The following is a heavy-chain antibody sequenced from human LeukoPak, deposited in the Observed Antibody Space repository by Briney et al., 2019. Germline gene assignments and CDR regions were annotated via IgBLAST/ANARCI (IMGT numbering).Heavy chain of an antibody. Sequence: ASVKVSCKASGGTFSSYAISWVRQAPGQGLEWMGGIIPIFGTANYAQKYQGRVTITTDESTSTAYMELSSLRSEDTAVYYCAREPITIFGVVIIRGAFDIWGQGTMVTVSS. CDR3: AREPITIFGVVIIRGAFDI. CDR1: GGTFSSYA. V-gene: IGHV1-69*05. J-gene: IGHJ3*02. D-gene: IGHD3-3*01. CDR2: IIPIFGTA.